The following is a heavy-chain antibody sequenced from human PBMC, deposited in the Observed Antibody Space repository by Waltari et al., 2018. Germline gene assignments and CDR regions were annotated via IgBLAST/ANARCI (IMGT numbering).Heavy chain of an antibody. V-gene: IGHV1-69*05. Sequence: QVQLVQSGAEVKKPGSSVKVSCKASGGTFSSYAISWVRQAPGQVLEWMGGIIPIFGTANYAQKFQGRVTITTDESTSTAYMELSSLRSEDTAVYYCARECSSTSCYSVLGYWGQGTLVTVSS. J-gene: IGHJ4*02. D-gene: IGHD2-2*01. CDR3: ARECSSTSCYSVLGY. CDR2: IIPIFGTA. CDR1: GGTFSSYA.